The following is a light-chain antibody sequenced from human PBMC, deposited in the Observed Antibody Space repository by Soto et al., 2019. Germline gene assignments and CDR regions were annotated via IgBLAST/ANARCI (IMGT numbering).Light chain of an antibody. J-gene: IGKJ2*03. CDR1: QDISTS. Sequence: DIQLTQSPSFLSASVGDRVTVSCRASQDISTSLAWFEQKAGQVLQLLFYPASTLQYGVPSRFSGTRSETYFTLTSTNLQAEDFATYYYQHLRTYPFSFGQGTKLDIK. V-gene: IGKV1-9*01. CDR2: PAS. CDR3: QHLRTYPFS.